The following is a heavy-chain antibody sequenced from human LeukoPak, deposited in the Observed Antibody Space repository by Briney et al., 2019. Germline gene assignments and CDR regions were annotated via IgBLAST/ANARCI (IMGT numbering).Heavy chain of an antibody. CDR1: GGSISSSSYY. J-gene: IGHJ6*03. V-gene: IGHV4-39*01. CDR3: ARLTEYSSSSGWYYYYYMDV. D-gene: IGHD6-6*01. CDR2: IYCSGST. Sequence: SETLSLTCTVSGGSISSSSYYWGWIRQPPGKGLEWIGSIYCSGSTYYNPSLKSRVTISVDTSKNQFSLKLSSVTAADTAVYYCARLTEYSSSSGWYYYYYMDVWGKGTTVTVSS.